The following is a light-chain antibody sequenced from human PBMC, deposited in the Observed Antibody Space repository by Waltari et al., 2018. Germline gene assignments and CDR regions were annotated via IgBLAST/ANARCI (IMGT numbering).Light chain of an antibody. V-gene: IGLV1-44*01. CDR1: TSHLGTNT. CDR2: ANY. Sequence: QSVLTQQPSTSGPPGQRGTTSCYRRTSHLGTNTATWYQLLPGTAPRAVIFANYHRPSGVPDRFSASKSGTSASLVISGLQSEDEADYFCATWDDSLSGRVFGGGTKVTVL. CDR3: ATWDDSLSGRV. J-gene: IGLJ3*02.